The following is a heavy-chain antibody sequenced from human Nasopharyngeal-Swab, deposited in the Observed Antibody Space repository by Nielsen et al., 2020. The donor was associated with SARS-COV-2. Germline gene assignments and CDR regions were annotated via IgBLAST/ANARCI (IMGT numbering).Heavy chain of an antibody. CDR2: INHNERT. CDR3: ARAGRVGDAYTGLDV. CDR1: GGSFNGFY. J-gene: IGHJ6*02. D-gene: IGHD5-24*01. V-gene: IGHV4-34*01. Sequence: GSLRLSCPVSGGSFNGFYWNWIRQLPGKGLEWIGEINHNERTNYNPSLKSRVTMSVDTSTNQVSLKLNSLTATDTAVYYCARAGRVGDAYTGLDVWGQGTTVTVSS.